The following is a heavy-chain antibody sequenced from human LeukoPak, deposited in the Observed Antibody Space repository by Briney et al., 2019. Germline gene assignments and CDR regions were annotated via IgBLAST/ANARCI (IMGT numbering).Heavy chain of an antibody. CDR3: ARFLRHTIPSFPNWFDP. V-gene: IGHV4-30-2*01. J-gene: IGHJ5*02. Sequence: PSQTLSLTCTVSGGSISSGDYSWSWIRQPPGKGLEWIGSIYDSGSTYYNPSLKSRVTISVDRAKNHFSLKLTSVTAADTAVYYCARFLRHTIPSFPNWFDPWGQGTLVTVSS. D-gene: IGHD2/OR15-2a*01. CDR1: GGSISSGDYS. CDR2: IYDSGST.